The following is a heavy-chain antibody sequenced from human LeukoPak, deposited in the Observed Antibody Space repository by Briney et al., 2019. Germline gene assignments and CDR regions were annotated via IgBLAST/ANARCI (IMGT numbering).Heavy chain of an antibody. CDR1: GFTFSSYG. D-gene: IGHD3-10*01. CDR2: IWYDGSNK. Sequence: PGRSLRLSCAASGFTFSSYGMHWVRQAPGKGLEWVAIIWYDGSNKYYADSVKGRFTISRDNSKNTLYLQMNSLRAEDTAVYYCAKPRFYYYGSGSYLDYWGQGTLVTVSS. J-gene: IGHJ4*02. V-gene: IGHV3-30*18. CDR3: AKPRFYYYGSGSYLDY.